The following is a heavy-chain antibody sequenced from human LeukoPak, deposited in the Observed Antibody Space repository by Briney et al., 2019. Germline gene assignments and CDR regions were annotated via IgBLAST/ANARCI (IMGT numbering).Heavy chain of an antibody. V-gene: IGHV3-21*01. Sequence: GGSLRLSCAASGFTFSSYSMNWVRQAPGKGLEWVSSISSSSSHIYYADSVKGRFTISRDNAKNSLYLQMNSLRAEDTAVYYCARDMVRGGGDYWGQGTLVTVSS. D-gene: IGHD3-10*01. CDR3: ARDMVRGGGDY. CDR2: ISSSSSHI. CDR1: GFTFSSYS. J-gene: IGHJ4*02.